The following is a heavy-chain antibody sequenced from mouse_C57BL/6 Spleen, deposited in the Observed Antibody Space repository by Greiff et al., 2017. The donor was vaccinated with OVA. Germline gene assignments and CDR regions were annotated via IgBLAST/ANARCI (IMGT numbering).Heavy chain of an antibody. CDR2: INPNNGGT. D-gene: IGHD2-4*01. J-gene: IGHJ4*01. V-gene: IGHV1-26*01. CDR3: ARSYYDYDWAMDY. Sequence: VQLQQSGPELVKPGASVKISCKASGYTFTDYYMNWVKQSHGKSLEWIGDINPNNGGTSYNQKFKGKATLTVDKSSSTAYMELRSLTSEDSAVYYCARSYYDYDWAMDYWGQGTSVTVSS. CDR1: GYTFTDYY.